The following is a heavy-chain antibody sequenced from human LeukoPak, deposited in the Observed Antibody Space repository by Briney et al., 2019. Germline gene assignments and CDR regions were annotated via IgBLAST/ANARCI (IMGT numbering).Heavy chain of an antibody. V-gene: IGHV1-18*01. J-gene: IGHJ4*02. D-gene: IGHD3-10*01. Sequence: ASVKVSCKASGYSFTNYGISWVRQAPGQGLEWMGWISRHNGDTNYAQRFQGRVTMTTDTSTTTAYMELRSLRFDDTAVYYCARARGTTNDYWGQGTLVTVSS. CDR3: ARARGTTNDY. CDR2: ISRHNGDT. CDR1: GYSFTNYG.